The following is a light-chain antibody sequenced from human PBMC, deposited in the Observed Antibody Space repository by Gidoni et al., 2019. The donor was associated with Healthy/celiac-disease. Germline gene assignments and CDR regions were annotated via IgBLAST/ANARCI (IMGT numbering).Light chain of an antibody. Sequence: DIQMIQSPSSLSASVGDRVTITCHASQDISNYLNWYQQKPGKATKLLIYDASNLETGVPSRFSGSGSGTDFTFTISSLQPEDIATYYCQQYDNLPTFGPGTKVDIK. CDR3: QQYDNLPT. CDR2: DAS. CDR1: QDISNY. V-gene: IGKV1-33*01. J-gene: IGKJ3*01.